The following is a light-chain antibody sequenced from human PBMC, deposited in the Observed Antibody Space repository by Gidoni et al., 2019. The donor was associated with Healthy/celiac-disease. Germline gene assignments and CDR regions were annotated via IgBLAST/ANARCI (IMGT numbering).Light chain of an antibody. J-gene: IGLJ2*01. CDR1: SSNIGAGYD. CDR2: GNS. V-gene: IGLV1-40*01. CDR3: QSYDSSLSASVV. Sequence: SGAPGQRVTISCTGSSSNIGAGYDVHWYQQLPGTAPKLLIYGNSNRPSGVPDRFSGSKSGTSASLAIAGLQAEDEADYYCQSYDSSLSASVVFGGGTKLTVL.